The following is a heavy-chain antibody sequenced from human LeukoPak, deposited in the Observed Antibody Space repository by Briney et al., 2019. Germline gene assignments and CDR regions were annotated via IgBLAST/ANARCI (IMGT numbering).Heavy chain of an antibody. D-gene: IGHD2-2*01. CDR1: GDTFRTYD. CDR2: ITPIGDIA. V-gene: IGHV1-69*04. J-gene: IGHJ3*01. CDR3: ARISDSTRVTAAFDV. Sequence: SVKVSFKTSGDTFRTYDIHWVRQAPGQGLEWMGRITPIGDIADYAQKFQGRVTMTADKSTTTAYMEVRSLKSEDTAFYYCARISDSTRVTAAFDVWGQGTMVTVS.